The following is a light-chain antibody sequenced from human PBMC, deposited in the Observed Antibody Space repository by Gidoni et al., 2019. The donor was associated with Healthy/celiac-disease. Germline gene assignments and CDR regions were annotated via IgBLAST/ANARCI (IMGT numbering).Light chain of an antibody. Sequence: EIVLTQSPATLSLSSGDRATLSCRASQSVSSYLAWYQQKPGQAPRLLIYDASSRATGIPARFSGSGSGTDFTLTISSLEPEDFAVYYCQQRSNWPPWTFXXXTKVEIK. J-gene: IGKJ1*01. V-gene: IGKV3-11*01. CDR1: QSVSSY. CDR3: QQRSNWPPWT. CDR2: DAS.